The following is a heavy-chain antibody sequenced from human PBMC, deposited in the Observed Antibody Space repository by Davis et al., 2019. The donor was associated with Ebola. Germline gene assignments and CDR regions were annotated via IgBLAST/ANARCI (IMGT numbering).Heavy chain of an antibody. J-gene: IGHJ4*02. CDR1: GFTFSSYG. V-gene: IGHV3-30*18. CDR2: ISYDGSNK. CDR3: AKDITMIGKYYFDN. Sequence: GESLKISCAASGFTFSSYGMHWVRQAPGKGLEWVAVISYDGSNKYYADSVKGRFTISRDNAKNSLYLQMNSLRAEDTAFYYCAKDITMIGKYYFDNWGQGTLVTVSS. D-gene: IGHD3-22*01.